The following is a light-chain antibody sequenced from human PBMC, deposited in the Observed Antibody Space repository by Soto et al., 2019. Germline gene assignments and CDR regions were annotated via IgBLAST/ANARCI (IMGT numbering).Light chain of an antibody. Sequence: QSVLTQHPSPSRSPGPSVTISCTGTISDVGAYNYVSWYQQHPGKAPTLMIYEVNKRPSGVTYRFSGSKSGNTASLTVSGLQADEEAVYYCSSYAGNSLLVFGGGTQMNVL. V-gene: IGLV2-8*01. CDR3: SSYAGNSLLV. CDR1: ISDVGAYNY. CDR2: EVN. J-gene: IGLJ2*01.